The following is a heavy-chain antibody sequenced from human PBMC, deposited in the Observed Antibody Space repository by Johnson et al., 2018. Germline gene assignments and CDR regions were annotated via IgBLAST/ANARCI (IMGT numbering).Heavy chain of an antibody. CDR3: ARDRRYSSSARAFDI. D-gene: IGHD6-6*01. J-gene: IGHJ3*02. V-gene: IGHV3-33*01. Sequence: QVQLVESGGGVVQPGRSLRLSCTSSGFTFSNYGIHWVRQAPGKGLEWVAIIWFDGSHKYYADSVKGRFTISRDDSKNTVYLQMNSLTAGDTAVYYCARDRRYSSSARAFDIWGQGTMVTVSS. CDR1: GFTFSNYG. CDR2: IWFDGSHK.